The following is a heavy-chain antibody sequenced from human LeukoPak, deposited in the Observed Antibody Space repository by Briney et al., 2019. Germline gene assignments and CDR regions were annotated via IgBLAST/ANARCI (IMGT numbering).Heavy chain of an antibody. CDR3: ARHQGRYGDYAEVWFDP. J-gene: IGHJ5*02. Sequence: GEALKISRKGSGYSLSSYWIGWGRQMPGKGLEWVGSIYPGDSDTRYSPSFQGQATISADKSISTAYLQWSSLKASDTAMYYCARHQGRYGDYAEVWFDPWGQGTLVTVSS. D-gene: IGHD4-17*01. CDR2: IYPGDSDT. V-gene: IGHV5-51*01. CDR1: GYSLSSYW.